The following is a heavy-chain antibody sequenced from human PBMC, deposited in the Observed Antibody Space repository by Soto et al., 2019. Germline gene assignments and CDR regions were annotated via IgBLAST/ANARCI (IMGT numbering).Heavy chain of an antibody. CDR3: ARDQGVPAAIPHYYYYGMDV. CDR1: GYTFTGYY. V-gene: IGHV1-2*02. CDR2: INPNSGGT. J-gene: IGHJ6*02. Sequence: ASVKVSCKASGYTFTGYYMHWVRQAPGQGLEWMGWINPNSGGTNYAQKFQGRVTMTRDTSISTAYMELSRLRFDDTAVYYCARDQGVPAAIPHYYYYGMDVWGQGTTVTVSS. D-gene: IGHD2-2*02.